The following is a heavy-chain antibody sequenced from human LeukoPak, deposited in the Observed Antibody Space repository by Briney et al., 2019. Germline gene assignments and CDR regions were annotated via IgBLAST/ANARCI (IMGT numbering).Heavy chain of an antibody. CDR3: ARRKLVYYYMDV. J-gene: IGHJ6*03. CDR1: GYNFVANY. Sequence: ASVKVSCKATGYNFVANYIHWVRQATGQGLEWVGWINPNSGGTNYAQRFQGRVTMTRDTSLSTAYMELSRLTSDDTAIYYCARRKLVYYYMDVWGEGTTVTISS. V-gene: IGHV1-2*02. CDR2: INPNSGGT.